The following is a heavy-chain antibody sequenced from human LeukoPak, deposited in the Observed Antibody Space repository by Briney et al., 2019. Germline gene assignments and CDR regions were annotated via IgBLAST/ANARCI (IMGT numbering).Heavy chain of an antibody. V-gene: IGHV4-34*01. D-gene: IGHD3-22*01. J-gene: IGHJ4*02. CDR2: INHSGST. CDR1: GGSFSGYY. CDR3: ARTPSGYYSPFDY. Sequence: SETLSLTCAVYGGSFSGYYWSWIRQPPGKGLEWIGEINHSGSTNYNPSLKSRVTISVDTSKNQFSLKLSSVTAADTAVYYCARTPSGYYSPFDYWGQGTLVTVSS.